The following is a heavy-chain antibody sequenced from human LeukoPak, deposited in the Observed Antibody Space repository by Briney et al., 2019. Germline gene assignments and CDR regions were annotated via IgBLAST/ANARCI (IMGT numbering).Heavy chain of an antibody. CDR3: ARVSLGAAAGTSR. CDR1: GFTFSSYN. Sequence: PGGSLRLSCAASGFTFSSYNMNWVRQAPGKGLEWVSSISSSSSYIYYTDSVKGRFTISRDNAKNSLYLQMNSLRADDTAIYYCARVSLGAAAGTSRWGQGTLVTVSS. J-gene: IGHJ4*02. D-gene: IGHD6-13*01. V-gene: IGHV3-21*01. CDR2: ISSSSSYI.